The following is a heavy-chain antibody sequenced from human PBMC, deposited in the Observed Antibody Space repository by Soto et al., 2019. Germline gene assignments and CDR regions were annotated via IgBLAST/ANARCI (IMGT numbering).Heavy chain of an antibody. CDR3: TRDANYRDDSAYYDVFDI. Sequence: DVQLTESGGGLVQPGGSLRLSCGASGFSFGSDWMAWVRQAPGKGLEWVANIRKDGSQEHYAASVRGRFSVSRDNAKDSLYLQMNSLGLEDTAVYYCTRDANYRDDSAYYDVFDIWGQGTRVTVSS. V-gene: IGHV3-7*05. CDR1: GFSFGSDW. D-gene: IGHD3-16*01. CDR2: IRKDGSQE. J-gene: IGHJ3*02.